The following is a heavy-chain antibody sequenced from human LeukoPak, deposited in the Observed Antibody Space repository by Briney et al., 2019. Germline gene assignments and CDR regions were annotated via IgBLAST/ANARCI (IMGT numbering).Heavy chain of an antibody. CDR2: INPSGGST. CDR3: ARDRRRVSTATAQYYFDY. CDR1: GYTFTSYY. J-gene: IGHJ4*02. V-gene: IGHV1-46*01. Sequence: ASVKVSCKASGYTFTSYYMHWVRQAPGQGLEWMGIINPSGGSTSYAQKFQGRVTMTRDTSTSTVYMELSSLRSEDTAVYYCARDRRRVSTATAQYYFDYWGQGTLVTVSS. D-gene: IGHD5-24*01.